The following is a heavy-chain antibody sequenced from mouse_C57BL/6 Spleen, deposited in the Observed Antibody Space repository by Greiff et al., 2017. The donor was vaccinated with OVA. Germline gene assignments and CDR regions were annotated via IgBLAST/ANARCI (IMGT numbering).Heavy chain of an antibody. CDR1: GFNIKDYY. V-gene: IGHV14-2*01. D-gene: IGHD2-2*01. Sequence: EVKLVESGAELVKPGASVKLSCTASGFNIKDYYMHWVKQRTEQGLEWIGRIDPEDGETKYAPKFQGKATITADTSSNTAYLQLSSLTSEDTAVYYCALWLRRGAWFAYWGQGTLVTVSA. CDR2: IDPEDGET. J-gene: IGHJ3*01. CDR3: ALWLRRGAWFAY.